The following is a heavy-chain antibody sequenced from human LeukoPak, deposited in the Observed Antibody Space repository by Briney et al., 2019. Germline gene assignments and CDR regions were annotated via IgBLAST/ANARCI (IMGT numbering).Heavy chain of an antibody. Sequence: MAGGSLRLSCAASGFTFSDYYMSWIRQAPGKGLEWVSYISSSGSTIYYADSVKGRFTISRDNAKNSLYLQMNSLRAEDTAVYYCAKDRCSNGIGCYYYYMDVWGKGTTVTISS. CDR3: AKDRCSNGIGCYYYYMDV. D-gene: IGHD2-8*01. CDR2: ISSSGSTI. CDR1: GFTFSDYY. V-gene: IGHV3-11*04. J-gene: IGHJ6*03.